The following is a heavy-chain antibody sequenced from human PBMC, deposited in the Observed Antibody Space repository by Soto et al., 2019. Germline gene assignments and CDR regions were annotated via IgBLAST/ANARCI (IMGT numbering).Heavy chain of an antibody. CDR3: ARGRSAGYYTRNWFDP. V-gene: IGHV4-31*03. J-gene: IGHJ5*02. CDR2: IFPGGTT. D-gene: IGHD3-3*01. Sequence: QVQLQESGPGLVKPSQTLSLTCTVSGGSVSSGGYYWSWLRQHPGKGLEWIGYIFPGGTTYYNASLESRATISVDRSKNPFSLRLDSVTAADTAVYFCARGRSAGYYTRNWFDPWGQGTLVTVSS. CDR1: GGSVSSGGYY.